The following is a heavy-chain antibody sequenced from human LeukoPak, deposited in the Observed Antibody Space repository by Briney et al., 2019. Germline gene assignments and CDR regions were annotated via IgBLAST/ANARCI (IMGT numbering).Heavy chain of an antibody. CDR3: TAGTGRSDFDY. CDR2: IKRKGDDGTI. CDR1: GFTFSNAW. V-gene: IGHV3-15*01. J-gene: IGHJ4*02. Sequence: GGSLRLSCAASGFTFSNAWMSWVRKAPGRGLEWVGRIKRKGDDGTIDYAAPVKGRLSISRDDSKNTLYLQMNSLKSEDTAVYYCTAGTGRSDFDYWGQGTLVTVSS. D-gene: IGHD3/OR15-3a*01.